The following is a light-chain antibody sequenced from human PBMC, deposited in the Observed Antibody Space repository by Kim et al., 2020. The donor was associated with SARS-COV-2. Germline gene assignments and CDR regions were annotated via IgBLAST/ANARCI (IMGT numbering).Light chain of an antibody. Sequence: GRKFTISCYGTSSSIENNYLTWYQHLPGTAPKLLIYDNNKRPSGIPDRFSVSKSGTADTLGITGLQTGDEADYYCGTWDSSLSGLVFGGGTKLTVL. V-gene: IGLV1-51*01. CDR2: DNN. CDR1: SSSIENNY. J-gene: IGLJ3*02. CDR3: GTWDSSLSGLV.